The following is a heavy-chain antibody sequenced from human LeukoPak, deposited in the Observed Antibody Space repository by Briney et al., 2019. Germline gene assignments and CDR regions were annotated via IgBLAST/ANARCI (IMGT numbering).Heavy chain of an antibody. CDR2: LDPEDGET. V-gene: IGHV1-24*01. J-gene: IGHJ4*02. CDR3: ATPRQGYCSSTSCFYFDY. Sequence: GASVKVSCKVSGYTLTKLSMHWVRQTPGKGLEWMGGLDPEDGETIYAQKFQGRVTMTEDTSTDTAYMELNSLRSEDTAVYYCATPRQGYCSSTSCFYFDYWGQGTLVTVSS. D-gene: IGHD2-2*01. CDR1: GYTLTKLS.